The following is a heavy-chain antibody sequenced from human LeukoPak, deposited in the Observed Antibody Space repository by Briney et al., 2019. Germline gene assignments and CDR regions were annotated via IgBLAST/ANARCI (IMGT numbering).Heavy chain of an antibody. Sequence: GGSLRLSCAASGFNFVNTWMHWVRQAPGKGLVWVARIKNDGSGIIYADSVGGRFTISRDNARNTVYLQMNSLRAEDTAVYYCARERGVSHHFDYWGQGTLVTVSS. CDR2: IKNDGSGI. CDR3: ARERGVSHHFDY. J-gene: IGHJ4*02. CDR1: GFNFVNTW. D-gene: IGHD2-21*01. V-gene: IGHV3-74*01.